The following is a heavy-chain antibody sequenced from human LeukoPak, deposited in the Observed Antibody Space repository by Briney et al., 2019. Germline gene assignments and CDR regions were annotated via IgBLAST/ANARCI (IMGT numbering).Heavy chain of an antibody. Sequence: SVKVSCKASGGAFSSYAISWVRQAPGQGLEWMGRIIPIFGIANYAQKFKGRLTIPADKSTSTAYMELSSRRSEDTAVYYCARDLYTLDAFDIWGQGTMVTVSS. CDR3: ARDLYTLDAFDI. V-gene: IGHV1-69*04. J-gene: IGHJ3*02. D-gene: IGHD2/OR15-2a*01. CDR1: GGAFSSYA. CDR2: IIPIFGIA.